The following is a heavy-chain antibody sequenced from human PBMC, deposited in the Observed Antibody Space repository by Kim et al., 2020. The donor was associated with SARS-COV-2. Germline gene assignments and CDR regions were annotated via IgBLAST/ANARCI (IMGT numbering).Heavy chain of an antibody. D-gene: IGHD3-16*02. CDR1: GYTFTSYY. V-gene: IGHV1-46*01. CDR2: INPSGGST. J-gene: IGHJ6*02. Sequence: ASVKVSCKASGYTFTSYYMHWVRQAPGQGLEWMGIINPSGGSTSYAQKFQGRVTMTRDTSTSTVYMELSSLRSEDTAVYYCARDRFMITFGGVIPPRGMDVWGQGTTVTVSS. CDR3: ARDRFMITFGGVIPPRGMDV.